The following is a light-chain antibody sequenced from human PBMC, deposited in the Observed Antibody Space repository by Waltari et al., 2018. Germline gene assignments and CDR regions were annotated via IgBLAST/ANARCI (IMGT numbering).Light chain of an antibody. V-gene: IGKV1-5*01. Sequence: DIQMTQSPSTLSASVGDRVTITCRASQSISSWLAWYQPKPGKAPKLLIYDASSWESGVPSRFSGSGSGTEFTLTISSLQPDDFATYYCQQYNSYSYTFGQGTKLEIK. CDR1: QSISSW. CDR3: QQYNSYSYT. J-gene: IGKJ2*01. CDR2: DAS.